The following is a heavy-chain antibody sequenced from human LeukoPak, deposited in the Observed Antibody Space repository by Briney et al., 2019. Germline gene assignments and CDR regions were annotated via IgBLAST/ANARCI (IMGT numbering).Heavy chain of an antibody. CDR2: ISVSGGDT. V-gene: IGHV3-23*01. Sequence: PGGSLRLSCAASGFTFSSYAMSWVRQAPGKGLEWVSTISVSGGDTVYADSVKGRFTISRDNSKNTLYLQMNSLRAEDTAVYYCARGTMVRGPLVYWGQGTLVTVSS. J-gene: IGHJ4*02. D-gene: IGHD3-10*01. CDR1: GFTFSSYA. CDR3: ARGTMVRGPLVY.